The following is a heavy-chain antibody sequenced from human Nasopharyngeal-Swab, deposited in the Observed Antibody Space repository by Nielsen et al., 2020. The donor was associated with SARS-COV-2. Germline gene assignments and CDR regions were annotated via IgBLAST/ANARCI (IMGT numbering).Heavy chain of an antibody. CDR3: ARDSYNNGTGDYYYGMDV. V-gene: IGHV3-7*01. D-gene: IGHD1-1*01. J-gene: IGHJ6*02. CDR1: GFTFSSYW. Sequence: GGSLRLSCAASGFTFSSYWMSRVRQAPGKGLEWVANIKQDGSEKYYVDSVKGRFTISRDNAKNSLYLQMNSLRAEDTAVYYCARDSYNNGTGDYYYGMDVWGQGTTVTVSS. CDR2: IKQDGSEK.